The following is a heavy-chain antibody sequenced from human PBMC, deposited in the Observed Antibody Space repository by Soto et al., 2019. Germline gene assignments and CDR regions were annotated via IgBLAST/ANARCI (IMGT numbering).Heavy chain of an antibody. CDR1: GVTFSSYA. CDR3: AKASANGGYALY. D-gene: IGHD5-12*01. CDR2: IIPIFGTA. Sequence: QVQLVQSGAEVKKPGSSVKVSCKASGVTFSSYAISWVRQAPGQGVEWMGGIIPIFGTANYAQKFQGRVTVPADESTSTADMELSSLRSEDKAVYYGAKASANGGYALYWVQGTMVTVSS. J-gene: IGHJ4*02. V-gene: IGHV1-69*01.